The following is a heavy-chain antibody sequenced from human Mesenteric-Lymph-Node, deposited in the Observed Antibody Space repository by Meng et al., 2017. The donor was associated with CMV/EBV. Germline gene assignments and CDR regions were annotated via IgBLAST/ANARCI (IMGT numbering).Heavy chain of an antibody. Sequence: SVKVSCKASGYTFTSYDINWVRQATGQGLEWMGRIIPVLNAPNYAPKFQGRVTITADKSSNTAYMELSGLTSEDTAVYFCASSDCGSGSCYTTGFDFWGQGTLVTVSS. CDR3: ASSDCGSGSCYTTGFDF. CDR2: IIPVLNAP. V-gene: IGHV1-69*04. J-gene: IGHJ4*02. D-gene: IGHD2-2*02. CDR1: GYTFTSYD.